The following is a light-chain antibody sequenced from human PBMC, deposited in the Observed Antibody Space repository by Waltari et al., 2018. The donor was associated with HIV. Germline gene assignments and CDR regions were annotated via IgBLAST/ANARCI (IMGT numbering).Light chain of an antibody. CDR2: AAS. V-gene: IGKV1-39*01. CDR3: QQSATAPTMT. Sequence: IQMTQSPTSLSASVGDRVTITCRASQSISSRLNWYQQKPGKAPNLLIYAASILPSGVPSRFGGSGSGTDFTLTISDLQPDDSATDYCQQSATAPTMTFGQGTRLEIK. CDR1: QSISSR. J-gene: IGKJ5*01.